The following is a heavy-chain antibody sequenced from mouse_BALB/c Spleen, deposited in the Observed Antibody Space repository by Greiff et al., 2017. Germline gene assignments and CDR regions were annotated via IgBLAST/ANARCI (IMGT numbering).Heavy chain of an antibody. V-gene: IGHV1-82*01. J-gene: IGHJ2*01. CDR3: ARSGGNYGYFDY. D-gene: IGHD2-1*01. CDR1: GYAFSSSW. CDR2: IYPGDGDT. Sequence: VKLQESGPELVKPGASVKISCKASGYAFSSSWMNWVKQRPGQGLEWIGRIYPGDGDTNYNGKFKGKATLTVDTSSSTAYMQFNSLTSEDSAVYYCARSGGNYGYFDYWGQGTTLTVSS.